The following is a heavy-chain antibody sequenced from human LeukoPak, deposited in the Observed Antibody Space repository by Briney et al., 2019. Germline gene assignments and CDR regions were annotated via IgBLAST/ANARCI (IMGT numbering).Heavy chain of an antibody. V-gene: IGHV3-20*04. D-gene: IGHD3-22*01. Sequence: PGGSLRLSCAASGFTFDDYGMSWVRQAPGKGLEWVSGINWNGGSTDYADSVKGRFTISRDNAKNSLYLEMNSLRDEDTALYYCVRGIGMMVGWGQGTLVTVSS. J-gene: IGHJ4*02. CDR2: INWNGGST. CDR1: GFTFDDYG. CDR3: VRGIGMMVG.